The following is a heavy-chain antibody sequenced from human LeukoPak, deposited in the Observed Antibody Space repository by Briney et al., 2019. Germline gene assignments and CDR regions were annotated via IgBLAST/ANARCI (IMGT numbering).Heavy chain of an antibody. D-gene: IGHD3-10*01. CDR3: ASRSASGNWFLHY. CDR2: INPHSGDT. V-gene: IGHV1-2*02. CDR1: GYTFTGQY. Sequence: ASVKVSCKASGYTFTGQYRHWVRQAPGQGLEWMGWINPHSGDTHYAQKFQGRVTMTTDTSISTVHMELSSQTSDDTAVYYCASRSASGNWFLHYWGQGTLVTVSS. J-gene: IGHJ4*02.